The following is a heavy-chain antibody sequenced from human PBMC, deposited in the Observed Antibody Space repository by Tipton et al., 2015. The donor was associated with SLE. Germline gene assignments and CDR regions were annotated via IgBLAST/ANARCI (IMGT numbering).Heavy chain of an antibody. V-gene: IGHV3-7*01. J-gene: IGHJ6*03. Sequence: SLRLSCAASGFTFSSYWMSWVRQAPGKGLEWVANIKQDGSEKYYVDSVKGRFTISRDNAKNSLYLQMNSLRAEDTAVYYCARERGDGYYNYYYMDVWGKGTTVTVSS. CDR2: IKQDGSEK. CDR3: ARERGDGYYNYYYMDV. D-gene: IGHD5-24*01. CDR1: GFTFSSYW.